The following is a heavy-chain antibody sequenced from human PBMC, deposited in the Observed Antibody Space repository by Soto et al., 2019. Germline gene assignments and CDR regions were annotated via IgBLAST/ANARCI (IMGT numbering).Heavy chain of an antibody. V-gene: IGHV3-33*01. D-gene: IGHD1-7*01. CDR3: ARDGIGGTVFRGFCDY. CDR2: IWYDGSNK. J-gene: IGHJ4*02. CDR1: GSTFSGYG. Sequence: QKYLVESGGGVVQPGGSLRLSCVASGSTFSGYGMHWVRQAPGKGLEWVAVIWYDGSNKYYADSVKGRFTISRDNSKNMLYLQMDSLRAEHTAVYYCARDGIGGTVFRGFCDYWGQGTLVTVSS.